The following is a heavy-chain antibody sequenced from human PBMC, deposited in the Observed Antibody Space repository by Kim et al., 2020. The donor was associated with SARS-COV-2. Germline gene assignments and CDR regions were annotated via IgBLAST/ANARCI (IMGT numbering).Heavy chain of an antibody. CDR1: GYTFTSYD. Sequence: ASVKVSCKASGYTFTSYDINWVRQATGQGLEWMGWMNPYSGNTGYAQKFQGRITMTRDTSISTAYMELSSLTSEDTAVYYCAREGYYFESSGYSWDWFDPWGQGTLVTVPS. V-gene: IGHV1-8*01. J-gene: IGHJ5*02. CDR3: AREGYYFESSGYSWDWFDP. CDR2: MNPYSGNT. D-gene: IGHD3-22*01.